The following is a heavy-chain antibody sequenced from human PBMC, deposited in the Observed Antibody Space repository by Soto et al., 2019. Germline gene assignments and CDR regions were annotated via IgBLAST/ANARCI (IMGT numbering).Heavy chain of an antibody. D-gene: IGHD4-4*01. Sequence: GGCLRLSCAASEFTFSNYAMHWVRQAPGKGLQWLAVISYDGNNKYYADSVEGRFTMCRDNSKNTVYLQMNSLRLEDTAVYYCARGHSYSASYFDHWGQGTLVTVSS. V-gene: IGHV3-30*03. J-gene: IGHJ4*02. CDR1: EFTFSNYA. CDR3: ARGHSYSASYFDH. CDR2: ISYDGNNK.